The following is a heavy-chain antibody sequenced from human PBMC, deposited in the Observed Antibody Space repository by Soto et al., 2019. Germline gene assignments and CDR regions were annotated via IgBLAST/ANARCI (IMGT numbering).Heavy chain of an antibody. V-gene: IGHV3-21*01. J-gene: IGHJ4*02. D-gene: IGHD3-10*01. Sequence: EVQLVESGGGLVKPGGSLRLSCAASGFTFSSYSMNWVRQAPGKGLEWVSSISSSSCYIYSADSVKGRFTISRDNAKNSLYLQMNSLRAEDTAVYYCASGGITMVRGVSYWGQGTLVTVSS. CDR1: GFTFSSYS. CDR3: ASGGITMVRGVSY. CDR2: ISSSSCYI.